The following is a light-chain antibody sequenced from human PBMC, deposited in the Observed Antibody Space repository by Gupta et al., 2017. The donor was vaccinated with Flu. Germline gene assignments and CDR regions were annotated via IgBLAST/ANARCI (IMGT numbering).Light chain of an antibody. Sequence: QSVLTQPPSVSGAPGQRVTISCTGSSSDIGAGHDVHWYQQLPGTAPKLLIYGNSNRHSGGPDRFSVSKSGTSASLAITGLQAEDEGDYYCQSYDIGLNGPYVFGTGTKVTVL. CDR2: GNS. CDR1: SSDIGAGHD. V-gene: IGLV1-40*01. CDR3: QSYDIGLNGPYV. J-gene: IGLJ1*01.